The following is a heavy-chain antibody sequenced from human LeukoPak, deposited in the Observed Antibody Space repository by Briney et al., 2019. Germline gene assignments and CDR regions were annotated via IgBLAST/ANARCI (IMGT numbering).Heavy chain of an antibody. CDR2: ISYDGSNK. CDR1: GFTFSSYA. V-gene: IGHV3-30*04. J-gene: IGHJ4*02. CDR3: ARDPVGYYFDY. Sequence: GGSLRLSCAASGFTFSSYAMHWVRQAPGKGLEWVAVISYDGSNKYYADSVKGRFTISRDNSKNTLYLQMNSLRAEDTAVYHCARDPVGYYFDYWGQGTLVTVSS. D-gene: IGHD1-26*01.